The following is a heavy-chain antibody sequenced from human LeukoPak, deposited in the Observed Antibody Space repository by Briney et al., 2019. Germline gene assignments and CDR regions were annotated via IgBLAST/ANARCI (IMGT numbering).Heavy chain of an antibody. D-gene: IGHD1-7*01. J-gene: IGHJ4*02. V-gene: IGHV3-74*01. Sequence: GGSLRLSCAASGFSFSSYWMHWVRQAPGKGLEWVSRINSDGSSTTYADSVKGRFTISRDNAKNSLYLQMNSLRAEDTAVYYCATAITGTVYFDYWGQGTLVTVSS. CDR1: GFSFSSYW. CDR2: INSDGSST. CDR3: ATAITGTVYFDY.